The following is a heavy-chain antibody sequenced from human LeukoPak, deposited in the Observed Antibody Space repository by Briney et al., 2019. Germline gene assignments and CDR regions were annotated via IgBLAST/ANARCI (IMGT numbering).Heavy chain of an antibody. J-gene: IGHJ4*02. V-gene: IGHV3-21*01. CDR1: GFTFSSYS. Sequence: GGSLRLSCAASGFTFSSYSMNWVRQAPGKGLEWVSSISSSSSYIYYADSVKGRFTISGDNAKNSLYLQMNSLRAEDTAVYYCARRIAAAGVSRVKGVSGWSKYYFDYWGQGTLVTVSS. D-gene: IGHD6-13*01. CDR3: ARRIAAAGVSRVKGVSGWSKYYFDY. CDR2: ISSSSSYI.